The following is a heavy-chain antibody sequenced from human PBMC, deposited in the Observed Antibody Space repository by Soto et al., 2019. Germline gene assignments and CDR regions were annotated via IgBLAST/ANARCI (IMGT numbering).Heavy chain of an antibody. CDR2: IYPGDSDT. J-gene: IGHJ4*02. V-gene: IGHV5-51*01. D-gene: IGHD2-2*01. Sequence: GESLKISCKGSGYSFTTYWIGWVRQMPGKSLEWMGIIYPGDSDTRYSPSFQGQVTISADKSISTAYLQWSSLKDSDTAMYNCARPLMRYCTSTTCPYFEYWGEGTLVTVSS. CDR3: ARPLMRYCTSTTCPYFEY. CDR1: GYSFTTYW.